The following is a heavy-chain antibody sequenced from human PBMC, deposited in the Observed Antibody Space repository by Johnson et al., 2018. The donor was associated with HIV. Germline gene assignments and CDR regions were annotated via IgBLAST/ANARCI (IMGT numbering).Heavy chain of an antibody. D-gene: IGHD2-15*01. Sequence: ASGFIVRSNYMNWVRQAPGKGLEWVSVIYSGGDTYYSDSVMGRFTISRDTSKNTLYLQMNSLRGDDTAVYYCTRVSSTSWALDIWGQGTLVTVSS. J-gene: IGHJ3*02. V-gene: IGHV3-66*01. CDR2: IYSGGDT. CDR3: TRVSSTSWALDI. CDR1: GFIVRSNY.